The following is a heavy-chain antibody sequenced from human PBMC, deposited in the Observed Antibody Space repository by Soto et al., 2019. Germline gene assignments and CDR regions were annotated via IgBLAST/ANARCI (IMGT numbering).Heavy chain of an antibody. D-gene: IGHD6-13*01. CDR1: GYTFTSYG. CDR3: ARAPWAIEAAGAADY. CDR2: ISAYNGNT. V-gene: IGHV1-18*01. Sequence: ASVKVSCKASGYTFTSYGISWVRQAPGQGLEWMGWISAYNGNTNYAQKLQGRVTMTTDTSTSTAYMELRSLRSDDTAVYYCARAPWAIEAAGAADYWGQGTLVTVSS. J-gene: IGHJ4*02.